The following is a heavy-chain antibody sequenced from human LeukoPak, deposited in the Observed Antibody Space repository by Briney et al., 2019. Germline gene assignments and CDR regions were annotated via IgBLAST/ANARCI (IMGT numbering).Heavy chain of an antibody. D-gene: IGHD3-22*01. CDR2: ISYDGSDK. CDR3: ARPVGYYSYFDY. CDR1: GFTFSSYA. Sequence: GGSLRLSCAASGFTFSSYAMHWVRQAPGKGLEWVAVISYDGSDKYYADSVKGRFTISRDNSKNTLYLQMNSLRAEDTAVYYCARPVGYYSYFDYWGQGTLVTVSS. V-gene: IGHV3-30-3*01. J-gene: IGHJ4*02.